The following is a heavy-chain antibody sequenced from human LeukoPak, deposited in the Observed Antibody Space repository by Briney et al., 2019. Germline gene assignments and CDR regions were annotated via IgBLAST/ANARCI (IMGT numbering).Heavy chain of an antibody. J-gene: IGHJ5*02. CDR2: IKSKTDGGTT. CDR1: GFTFSNAW. V-gene: IGHV3-15*01. CDR3: TIDNGDYGRARWFDP. Sequence: TGGSLRLSCAASGFTFSNAWMSWVRQAPGKGLEWVGRIKSKTDGGTTDYAAPVKGRFTISRDDSKNTLYLQMNSLKTEDTAVYYCTIDNGDYGRARWFDPWGQGTLVTVSS. D-gene: IGHD4-17*01.